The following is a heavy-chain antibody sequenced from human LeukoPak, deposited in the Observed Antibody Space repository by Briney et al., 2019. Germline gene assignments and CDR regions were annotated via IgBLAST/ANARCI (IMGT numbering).Heavy chain of an antibody. D-gene: IGHD1-7*01. J-gene: IGHJ4*02. V-gene: IGHV3-23*01. CDR1: GFTFSSYA. CDR2: TNDSGGST. Sequence: PGGALRLSCAASGFTFSSYAMIWVRGARGKGREGGSGTNDSGGSTYYADSVKGRFAISRDNSKNTLYLQMNSLRAEDTAVYYVVSVSLELVYWGQGNLVTVSS. CDR3: VSVSLELVY.